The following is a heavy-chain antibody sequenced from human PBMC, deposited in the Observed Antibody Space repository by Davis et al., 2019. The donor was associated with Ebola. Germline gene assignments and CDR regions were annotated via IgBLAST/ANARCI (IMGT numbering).Heavy chain of an antibody. V-gene: IGHV1-18*01. CDR1: GYTFTSYG. J-gene: IGHJ6*02. CDR3: ARDLRYYYGMDV. CDR2: ISAYNGNT. Sequence: ASVKVSCKASGYTFTSYGISWVRQAPGQGLEWMGWISAYNGNTNYAQKLQGRVTMTTDTSTSTAYMELSSLRSEDTAVYYCARDLRYYYGMDVWGQETTVTVSS.